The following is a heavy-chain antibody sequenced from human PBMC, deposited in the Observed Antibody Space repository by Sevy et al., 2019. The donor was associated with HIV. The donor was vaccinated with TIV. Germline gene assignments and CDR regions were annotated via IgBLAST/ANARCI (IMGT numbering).Heavy chain of an antibody. V-gene: IGHV3-23*01. CDR3: AGRRFDSSGSFDAFDM. CDR2: IFGRGGTT. D-gene: IGHD3-22*01. J-gene: IGHJ3*02. CDR1: GITFNNYA. Sequence: GGCLRLSCAASGITFNNYAMNWVRQAPGKGLDWVSTIFGRGGTTYYADSVKGRFTISRDNSKNTLYLQMNSLRTEDTALYYCAGRRFDSSGSFDAFDMWGQGTMVTVSS.